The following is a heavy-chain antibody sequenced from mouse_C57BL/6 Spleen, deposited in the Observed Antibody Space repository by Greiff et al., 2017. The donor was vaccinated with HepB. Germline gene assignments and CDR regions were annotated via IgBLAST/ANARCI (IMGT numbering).Heavy chain of an antibody. V-gene: IGHV1-69*01. J-gene: IGHJ2*01. CDR3: ARHGNLDY. Sequence: VQLQQPGAELVMPGASVKLSCKASGYTFTSYWMHWVKQRPGQGLEWIGEIDPSDSYTNYNQKFKGKSTLTVDKSSSTAYMQLSSLTSEDSAVYYCARHGNLDYWGQGTTLTVSS. D-gene: IGHD2-1*01. CDR2: IDPSDSYT. CDR1: GYTFTSYW.